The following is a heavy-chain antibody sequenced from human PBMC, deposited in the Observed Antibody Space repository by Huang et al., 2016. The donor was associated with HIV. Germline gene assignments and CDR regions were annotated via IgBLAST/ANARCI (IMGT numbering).Heavy chain of an antibody. V-gene: IGHV3-7*01. CDR3: ASQPGP. CDR1: GFTFSNYW. CDR2: IKQDGSET. J-gene: IGHJ5*02. Sequence: EVQLVESGGGLVQPGGSLRLSCAASGFTFSNYWMSWGRQAPGKGLGWVANIKQDGSETYYGDSVKGRFTISRDNAKNSLYLQMNSLRAEDTAVYYCASQPGPWGQGTLVTVSS.